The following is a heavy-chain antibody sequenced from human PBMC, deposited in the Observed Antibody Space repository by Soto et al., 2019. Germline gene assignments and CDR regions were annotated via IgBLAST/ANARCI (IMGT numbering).Heavy chain of an antibody. CDR3: ATGPAFDY. CDR2: ISYDGSNK. CDR1: GFTFSSYA. Sequence: PGGSLRLSCAASGFTFSSYAMHWVRQAPGKGLEWVAVISYDGSNKYYADSVKGRFTISRDNSKNTLYLQMNSLRAEDTAVYYCATGPAFDYWGQGTLVTVSS. V-gene: IGHV3-30-3*01. J-gene: IGHJ4*02.